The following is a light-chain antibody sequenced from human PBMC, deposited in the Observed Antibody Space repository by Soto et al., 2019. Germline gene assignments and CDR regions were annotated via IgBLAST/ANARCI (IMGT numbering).Light chain of an antibody. CDR2: SAS. Sequence: DIHMTQSPASLSASIGYIVSVTCRANQHISNYVNWYQQRTGKATRVLIFSASTLQSGVPSSLSGSGSGKDFTLTISSLETQDFGTYFCQQSYSTPGPLTFGGGTKVDI. J-gene: IGKJ4*01. V-gene: IGKV1-39*01. CDR1: QHISNY. CDR3: QQSYSTPGPLT.